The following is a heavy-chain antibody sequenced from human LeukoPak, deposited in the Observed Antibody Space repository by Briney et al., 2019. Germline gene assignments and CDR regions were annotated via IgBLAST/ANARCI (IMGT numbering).Heavy chain of an antibody. Sequence: GGSLRLSCAASGFTFRSYAMSWVRRAPGKGLEWVSSISGSGDSTYYADSVKGRFTISRDNAKNSLYLQMNSLRAEDTAVYYCARPAESSVYWGQGTLVTVSS. D-gene: IGHD3-22*01. CDR3: ARPAESSVY. CDR1: GFTFRSYA. CDR2: ISGSGDST. J-gene: IGHJ4*02. V-gene: IGHV3-23*01.